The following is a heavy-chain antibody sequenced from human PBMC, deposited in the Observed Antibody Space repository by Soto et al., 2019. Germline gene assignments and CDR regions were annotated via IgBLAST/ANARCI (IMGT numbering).Heavy chain of an antibody. CDR2: ISGSGGST. V-gene: IGHV3-23*01. D-gene: IGHD2-2*01. CDR3: AKNIVVVPAARNGMDV. CDR1: GFTFSSYA. Sequence: EVQLLESGGGLVQPRGSLRLSCAASGFTFSSYAMSWVRQAPGKGLEWVSAISGSGGSTYYADSVKGRFTISRDNSKNTLYLQMNCLGAEDTAVYYCAKNIVVVPAARNGMDVWGQGTTVTVSS. J-gene: IGHJ6*02.